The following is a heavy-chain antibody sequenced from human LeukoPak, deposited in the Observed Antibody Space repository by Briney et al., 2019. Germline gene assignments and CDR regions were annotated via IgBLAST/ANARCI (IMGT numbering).Heavy chain of an antibody. CDR1: GFTVTGNY. CDR2: VSDSGGST. Sequence: GGSLRLSCAASGFTVTGNYMSWVRQAPGEGLEWVSAVSDSGGSTYYADSVKGRFTISRDNSKNTLYLQMNSLRAEDTAVYYCAKGEKTRPFGGVIDYWGQGTLVTVSS. CDR3: AKGEKTRPFGGVIDY. V-gene: IGHV3-23*01. D-gene: IGHD3-16*02. J-gene: IGHJ4*02.